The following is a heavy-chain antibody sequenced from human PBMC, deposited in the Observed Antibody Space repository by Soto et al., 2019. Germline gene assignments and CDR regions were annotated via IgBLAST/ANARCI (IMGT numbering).Heavy chain of an antibody. CDR3: ATDYYDFWSGPTRAYYGVDV. CDR1: GYTLTELS. V-gene: IGHV1-24*01. Sequence: ASVKVSCKVSGYTLTELSMHWVRQAPGKGLEWMGGFDPEDGETIYAQKFQGRVTMTEDTSTDTAYMELSSLRSEDTAVYYCATDYYDFWSGPTRAYYGVDVWGQGTTVTVSS. D-gene: IGHD3-3*01. CDR2: FDPEDGET. J-gene: IGHJ6*02.